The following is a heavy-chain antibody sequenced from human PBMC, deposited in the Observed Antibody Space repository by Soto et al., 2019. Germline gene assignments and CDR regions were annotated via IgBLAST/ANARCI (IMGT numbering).Heavy chain of an antibody. CDR2: IIPIFGTA. D-gene: IGHD5-18*01. CDR1: GGTFSSYP. J-gene: IGHJ6*02. V-gene: IGHV1-69*13. CDR3: ARGSAPRLRYSYGYEFYGMDV. Sequence: SVQVSRKASGGTFSSYPISWVRQAPGQGLEWMGGIIPIFGTANYAQKFQGRVTITADESTSTAYMELSSLRSEDTAVYSCARGSAPRLRYSYGYEFYGMDVWGQGTTVTVSS.